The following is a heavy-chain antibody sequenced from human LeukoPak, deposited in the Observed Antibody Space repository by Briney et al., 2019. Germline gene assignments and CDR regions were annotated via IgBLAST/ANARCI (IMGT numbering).Heavy chain of an antibody. J-gene: IGHJ4*02. D-gene: IGHD3-9*01. CDR1: GYTFTGYY. CDR3: AREPKTYDILTGYYRWRLFDY. Sequence: GASVKVSCKASGYTFTGYYMHWVRQAPGQGLEWMGWINPNSGGTNYAQKFQGRVTMTRDTSISTAYMELSRLRSDDTAVYYCAREPKTYDILTGYYRWRLFDYWGQGTLVTVSS. V-gene: IGHV1-2*02. CDR2: INPNSGGT.